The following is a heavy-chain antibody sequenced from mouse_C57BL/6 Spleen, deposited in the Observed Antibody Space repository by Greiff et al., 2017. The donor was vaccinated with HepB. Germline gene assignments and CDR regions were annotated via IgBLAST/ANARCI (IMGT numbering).Heavy chain of an antibody. V-gene: IGHV10-3*01. CDR3: VRGNYGSSFYAMDY. CDR1: GFTFNTYA. D-gene: IGHD1-1*01. CDR2: IRSKSSNTAT. J-gene: IGHJ4*01. Sequence: EVQLVESGGGLVQPKGSLKLSCAASGFTFNTYAMHWVRQAPGKGLEWVARIRSKSSNTATYYADSVKDRFTISRDDSQSMLYLQMNNLKTEDTAMYYCVRGNYGSSFYAMDYWGQGTSVTVSS.